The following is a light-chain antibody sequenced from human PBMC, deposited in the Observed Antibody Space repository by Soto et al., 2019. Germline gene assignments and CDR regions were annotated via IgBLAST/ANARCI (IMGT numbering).Light chain of an antibody. V-gene: IGKV1-9*01. Sequence: IQLTQSPSSLSASVGDRVTITCRASQGISSYLAWNQQKPGKASKLLIYAASTLQSGVPSRFSGSGSGTDFTLTISSLQPEDFATYYCQQLNSYPMYTFGQGTKLEIK. CDR1: QGISSY. J-gene: IGKJ2*01. CDR3: QQLNSYPMYT. CDR2: AAS.